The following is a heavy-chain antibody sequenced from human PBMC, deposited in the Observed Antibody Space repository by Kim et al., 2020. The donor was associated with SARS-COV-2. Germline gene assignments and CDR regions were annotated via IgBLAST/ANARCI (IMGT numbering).Heavy chain of an antibody. CDR3: ARRDTAMALGY. J-gene: IGHJ4*02. CDR1: GGSISSSSYY. CDR2: IYYSGST. Sequence: SETLSLTCTVSGGSISSSSYYWGWIRQPPGKGLEWIGSIYYSGSTYYNPSLKSRVTISVDTSKNQFSLKLSSVTAADTAVYYCARRDTAMALGYWGQGTLVTVSS. V-gene: IGHV4-39*01. D-gene: IGHD5-18*01.